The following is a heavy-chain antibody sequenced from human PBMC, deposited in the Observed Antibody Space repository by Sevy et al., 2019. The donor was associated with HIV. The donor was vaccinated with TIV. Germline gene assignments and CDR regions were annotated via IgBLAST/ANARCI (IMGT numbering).Heavy chain of an antibody. Sequence: ASVKVSCKASGYTFTSYGISWVRQAPGQGLEWMGWISAYNGNTNYAQKLQGRVTMTTDTSTSTAYMELRSLRSDDTAVYYCARDVTYYYGSGSYSYMDVWGKGTTVTVSS. CDR2: ISAYNGNT. CDR3: ARDVTYYYGSGSYSYMDV. D-gene: IGHD3-10*01. CDR1: GYTFTSYG. V-gene: IGHV1-18*01. J-gene: IGHJ6*03.